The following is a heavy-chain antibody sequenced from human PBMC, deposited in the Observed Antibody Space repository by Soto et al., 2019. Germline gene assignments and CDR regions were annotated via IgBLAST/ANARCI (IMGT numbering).Heavy chain of an antibody. Sequence: QVNGKEAGPCLGEPTEDLTLNCNGSGFLIRNSGFGLSWIRQPPGKALEWLAHIFSNDEKSYSTSLKSRLTISKDTSKSQVVLTMTNMDPVDTATYYCASTYTTSWYWFDPWGQGTLVTVSS. V-gene: IGHV2-26*04. J-gene: IGHJ5*02. CDR3: ASTYTTSWYWFDP. CDR1: GFLIRNSGFG. D-gene: IGHD6-13*01. CDR2: IFSNDEK.